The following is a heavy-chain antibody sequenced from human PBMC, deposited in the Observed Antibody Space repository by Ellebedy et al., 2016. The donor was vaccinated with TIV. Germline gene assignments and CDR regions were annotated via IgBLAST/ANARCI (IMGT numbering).Heavy chain of an antibody. Sequence: AASVKVSCKASGGSFSSYAISWVRQAPGQGLDWMGRIIPILGIANYAQKFQGRVTITADKSTSTAYMELSSLRSEDTAVYYCARGISGGVEYEDDYWGQGTLVTVSS. CDR2: IIPILGIA. CDR3: ARGISGGVEYEDDY. CDR1: GGSFSSYA. V-gene: IGHV1-69*04. D-gene: IGHD3-3*01. J-gene: IGHJ4*02.